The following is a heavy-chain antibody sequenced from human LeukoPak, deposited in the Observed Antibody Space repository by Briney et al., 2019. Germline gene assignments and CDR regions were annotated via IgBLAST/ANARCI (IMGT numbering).Heavy chain of an antibody. CDR1: GFTFSSYS. V-gene: IGHV3-21*01. J-gene: IGHJ4*02. CDR3: ARDSVVLMVYAMTH. CDR2: ISSSSSYI. D-gene: IGHD2-8*01. Sequence: GGSLRLSCAASGFTFSSYSMNWVRQAPGKGLEWVSSISSSSSYIYYADSVKGRFTISRDNAKNSLYLQMNSLRAEDTAVYYCARDSVVLMVYAMTHWGQGTLVTASS.